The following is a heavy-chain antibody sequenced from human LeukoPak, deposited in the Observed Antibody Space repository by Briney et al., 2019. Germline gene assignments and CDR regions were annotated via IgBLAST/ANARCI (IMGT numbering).Heavy chain of an antibody. CDR1: GFTFSTYS. CDR2: ISGTSNTI. J-gene: IGHJ4*02. V-gene: IGHV3-48*01. Sequence: GGSLRLSCVASGFTFSTYSMNWVRPAPGSGLDWVSYISGTSNTIYYADSVKGRFTISRDNAKNSLYLQVNSLRAEDTAIYYCARDLGSYSSGWYMGFDYWGQGTLVTVSS. D-gene: IGHD6-19*01. CDR3: ARDLGSYSSGWYMGFDY.